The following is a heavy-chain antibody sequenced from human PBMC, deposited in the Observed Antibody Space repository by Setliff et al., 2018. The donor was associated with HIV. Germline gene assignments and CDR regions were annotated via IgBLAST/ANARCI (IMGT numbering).Heavy chain of an antibody. J-gene: IGHJ4*02. Sequence: GGSLRLSCVASGFSFSRYTMMWVRQTPGEGLEWVSSITSNLNYKYADSVKGRFTISRDNTKNSLYLQMNSLRAEDTAVYYCARGPYTIDYWGQGTLVTAPQ. CDR3: ARGPYTIDY. V-gene: IGHV3-21*01. CDR2: ITSNLNYK. D-gene: IGHD3-16*01. CDR1: GFSFSRYT.